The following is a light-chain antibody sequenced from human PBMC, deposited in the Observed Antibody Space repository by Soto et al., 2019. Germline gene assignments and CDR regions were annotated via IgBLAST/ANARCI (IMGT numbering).Light chain of an antibody. CDR2: GAS. CDR1: QSVNSNY. Sequence: DIVLTQSPGTLSLSPGDTATLSCRASQSVNSNYLAWYQQQPGQAPRLLIYGASARATGIPDRFSGSGSGTDFTLAISRLEPEDFAVYYCQHFGGWSYTFGQGTKLEIK. V-gene: IGKV3-20*01. CDR3: QHFGGWSYT. J-gene: IGKJ2*01.